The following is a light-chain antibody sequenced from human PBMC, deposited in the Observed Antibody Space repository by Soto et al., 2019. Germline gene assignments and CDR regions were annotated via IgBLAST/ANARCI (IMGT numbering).Light chain of an antibody. CDR1: SSDVGSYNL. J-gene: IGLJ2*01. CDR2: EGT. Sequence: QSALTQPASVSGSPGQSITISCTGTSSDVGSYNLVSWYQQYPGKAPKLMIDEGTNRPSGVSNRFSGSKSGNTASLTISGLQAEDEAHYYCSSYAGRVVFGGGTKLTVL. CDR3: SSYAGRVV. V-gene: IGLV2-23*01.